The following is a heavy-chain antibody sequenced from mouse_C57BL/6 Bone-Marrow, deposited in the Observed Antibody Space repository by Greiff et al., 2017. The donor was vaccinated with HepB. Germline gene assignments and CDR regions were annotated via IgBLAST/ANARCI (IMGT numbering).Heavy chain of an antibody. CDR1: GFTFSDFY. CDR2: SRNKANDYTT. D-gene: IGHD2-4*01. V-gene: IGHV7-1*01. Sequence: DVMLVESGGGLVQSGRSLRLSCATSGFTFSDFYMEWVRQAPGKGLEWIAASRNKANDYTTEYSASVKGRFIVSRDTSQSILYLQMNALRAEDTAIYYCARDADDYDEGYYAMDYWGQGTSVTVSS. CDR3: ARDADDYDEGYYAMDY. J-gene: IGHJ4*01.